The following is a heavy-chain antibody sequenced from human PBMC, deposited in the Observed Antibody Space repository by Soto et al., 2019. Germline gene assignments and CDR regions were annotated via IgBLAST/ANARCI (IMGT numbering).Heavy chain of an antibody. Sequence: ASVKVSCKSSGGTFISYSISWVRQAPGQGLECMGWIIPIFGTANYAQKFQGRVTITADKSTSTAYMELSSLRSEDTAVYYCARDSVGRIGVDYGGNPRGGVGGMDVWGQGTTVTVSS. CDR2: IIPIFGTA. CDR3: ARDSVGRIGVDYGGNPRGGVGGMDV. D-gene: IGHD4-17*01. CDR1: GGTFISYS. J-gene: IGHJ6*02. V-gene: IGHV1-69*06.